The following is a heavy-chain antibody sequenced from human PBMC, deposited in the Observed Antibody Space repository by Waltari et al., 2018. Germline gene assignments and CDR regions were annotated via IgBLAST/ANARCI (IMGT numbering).Heavy chain of an antibody. Sequence: QVQLQESGPGLVKPSQTLSLTCIVSGGSLSSGAYYWSWIRQHPGKGLEWIGYISYSGSTYYNPSLKTLVTISVDTSKNHFSLKINSVTAADTAVYYCARVKSSDGKFDYWGQGALVTVSS. CDR3: ARVKSSDGKFDY. CDR1: GGSLSSGAYY. J-gene: IGHJ4*02. CDR2: ISYSGST. D-gene: IGHD3-22*01. V-gene: IGHV4-31*01.